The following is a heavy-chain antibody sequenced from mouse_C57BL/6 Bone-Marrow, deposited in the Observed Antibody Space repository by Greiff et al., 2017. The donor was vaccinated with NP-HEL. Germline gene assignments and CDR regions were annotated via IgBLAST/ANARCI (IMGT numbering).Heavy chain of an antibody. CDR3: ARVVAPYYYAMDY. J-gene: IGHJ4*01. V-gene: IGHV1-81*01. CDR2: IYPRSGNT. Sequence: QVQLQQSGAELARPGASVKLSCKASGYTFTSYGISWVTQRTGQGLEWIGEIYPRSGNTYYNEKFKGKATLTADKSSSTAYMELRSLTSEDSAVYFCARVVAPYYYAMDYWGQGTSVTVSS. CDR1: GYTFTSYG. D-gene: IGHD1-1*01.